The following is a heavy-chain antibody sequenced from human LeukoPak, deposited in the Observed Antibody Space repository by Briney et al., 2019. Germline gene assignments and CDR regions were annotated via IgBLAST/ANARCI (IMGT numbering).Heavy chain of an antibody. CDR1: GGTFSSYA. J-gene: IGHJ6*02. CDR3: ARYRVVIPLNYYGMDV. CDR2: INAGNGNT. V-gene: IGHV1-3*01. Sequence: AASVKVSCKASGGTFSSYAISWARQAPGQGLEWMGWINAGNGNTKYSQKFQGRVTITRDTSASTAYMELSSLRSEDTAVYYCARYRVVIPLNYYGMDVWGQGTTVTVSS. D-gene: IGHD3-22*01.